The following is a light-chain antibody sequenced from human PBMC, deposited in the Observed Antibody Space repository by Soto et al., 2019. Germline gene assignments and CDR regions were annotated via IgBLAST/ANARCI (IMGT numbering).Light chain of an antibody. J-gene: IGLJ3*02. CDR2: VNSDGSH. Sequence: QLVLTQSPSASASLGASVKLTCTLRSGHSSYAIAWHQQQPEKGPRYLMNVNSDGSHSKGDGIPDRFSGSSSGAERYLTISSLQSEDAADYYCQTWGTGIRVFGGGTKVTVL. CDR3: QTWGTGIRV. CDR1: SGHSSYA. V-gene: IGLV4-69*01.